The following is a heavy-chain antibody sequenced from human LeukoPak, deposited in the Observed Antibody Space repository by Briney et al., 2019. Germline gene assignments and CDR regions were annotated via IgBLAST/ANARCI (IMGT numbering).Heavy chain of an antibody. V-gene: IGHV3-21*01. D-gene: IGHD3-10*01. J-gene: IGHJ6*04. CDR1: GFTFSSYS. Sequence: PGGSLRLSCAASGFTFSSYSMNWVRQAPGKGLEWVSSISSSSSYIYYADSVKGRFTISRDNAKNSLYLQMNSLRAEDTAVYYCVSQTMVRGVPPTHYYYYGMDAWGKGTAVTVSS. CDR3: VSQTMVRGVPPTHYYYYGMDA. CDR2: ISSSSSYI.